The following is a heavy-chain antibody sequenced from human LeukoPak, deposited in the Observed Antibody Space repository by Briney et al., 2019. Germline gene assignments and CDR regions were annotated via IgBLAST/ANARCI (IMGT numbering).Heavy chain of an antibody. CDR2: IRSKAYGGTT. J-gene: IGHJ4*02. CDR3: TRVDPGGWYYFDY. CDR1: GFTFGDYA. V-gene: IGHV3-49*03. D-gene: IGHD6-19*01. Sequence: GGSLRLSCTASGFTFGDYAMSWFRQAPGKGLEWVGFIRSKAYGGTTEYAASVKGRFTISRDDSKSIAYLQMNSLKTEDTAVYYCTRVDPGGWYYFDYWGQGTLVTVS.